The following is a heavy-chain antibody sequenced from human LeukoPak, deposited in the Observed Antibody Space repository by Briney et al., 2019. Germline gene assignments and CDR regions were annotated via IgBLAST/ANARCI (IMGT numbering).Heavy chain of an antibody. CDR2: IIPILGIA. V-gene: IGHV1-69*04. CDR3: ARRDYYDSSQNDY. Sequence: GASVKVSCKASGGTFSSYAISWVRQAPGQGLEWMGRIIPILGIANYAQKFQGRVTITADKSTSTAYMELSSLRSEDTAVYYCARRDYYDSSQNDYWGQGTLVTVSS. CDR1: GGTFSSYA. D-gene: IGHD3-22*01. J-gene: IGHJ4*02.